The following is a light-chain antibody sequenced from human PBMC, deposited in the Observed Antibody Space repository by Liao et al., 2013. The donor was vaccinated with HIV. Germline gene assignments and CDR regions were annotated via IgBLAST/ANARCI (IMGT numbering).Light chain of an antibody. CDR1: NLGDTV. Sequence: SYELTQPPSVSVSPGQTASITCSGDNLGDTVASWYQQKPGQSPVLVIYQDNKWPSGIPERFSGSNSGNTATLTISGVEAGDEADYYCQVWDSSSDVFGTGTKVTVL. CDR2: QDN. V-gene: IGLV3-1*01. CDR3: QVWDSSSDV. J-gene: IGLJ1*01.